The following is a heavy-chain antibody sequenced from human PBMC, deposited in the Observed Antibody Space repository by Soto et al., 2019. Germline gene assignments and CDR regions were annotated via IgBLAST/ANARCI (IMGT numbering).Heavy chain of an antibody. J-gene: IGHJ6*02. CDR2: LVPIFGTT. Sequence: QVQLVQSGAEVKKPGSSVKVSCKVSGGTFSNYAIDWVRLAPGHGLEWMGGLVPIFGTTYYTQKFQGRATIIADDSTSTAYLEMSSLRSEDTDIYYCARVEAVAGLYNYHGLDVWGQGTAVTVSS. CDR3: ARVEAVAGLYNYHGLDV. D-gene: IGHD6-19*01. V-gene: IGHV1-69*12. CDR1: GGTFSNYA.